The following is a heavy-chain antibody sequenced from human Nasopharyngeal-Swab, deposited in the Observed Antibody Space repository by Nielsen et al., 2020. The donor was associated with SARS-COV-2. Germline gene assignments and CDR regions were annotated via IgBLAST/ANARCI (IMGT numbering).Heavy chain of an antibody. Sequence: GASLEISCKGSGCRFTSYLIGWGRQMPGKGPEWMGIIYPGDSDTRYRPSFQGQATILAAKALSTAYLQWSSLKASDTAMYYCARLPANHYYYYMDVWGKGTTVTVSS. V-gene: IGHV5-51*01. CDR2: IYPGDSDT. J-gene: IGHJ6*03. CDR3: ARLPANHYYYYMDV. D-gene: IGHD4/OR15-4a*01. CDR1: GCRFTSYL.